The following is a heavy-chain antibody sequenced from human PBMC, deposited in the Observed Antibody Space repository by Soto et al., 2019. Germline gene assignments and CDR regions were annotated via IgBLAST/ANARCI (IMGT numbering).Heavy chain of an antibody. J-gene: IGHJ4*02. V-gene: IGHV3-30*18. CDR2: ISYDGSNK. Sequence: XESLSLSCAASGFTFSSYGMHWVGQAPGKGLEWVAVISYDGSNKYYADSVKGRFTISRDNSKNTLYLQMNSLRAEDTAVYYCAKDSKIGELLFLPYFDYWGQGTLVTVSS. CDR3: AKDSKIGELLFLPYFDY. D-gene: IGHD3-10*01. CDR1: GFTFSSYG.